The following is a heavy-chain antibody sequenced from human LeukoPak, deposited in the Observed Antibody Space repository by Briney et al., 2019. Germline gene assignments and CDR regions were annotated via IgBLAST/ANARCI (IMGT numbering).Heavy chain of an antibody. D-gene: IGHD3-10*01. V-gene: IGHV5-51*01. CDR3: ARRMVRGVIRGNWFDP. CDR2: IYPGDSDT. J-gene: IGHJ5*02. Sequence: GESLKISCEGSGYSFTSYWIGWVRQMPGKGLEWMGIIYPGDSDTRYSPSFQGQVTISADKSISTAYLQWSSLKASDTAMYYCARRMVRGVIRGNWFDPWGQGTLVTVSS. CDR1: GYSFTSYW.